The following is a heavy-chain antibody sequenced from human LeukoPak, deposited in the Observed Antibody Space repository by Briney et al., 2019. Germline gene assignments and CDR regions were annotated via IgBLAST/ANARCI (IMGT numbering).Heavy chain of an antibody. J-gene: IGHJ6*03. CDR3: ARWTVYYGSGSYHTDMDV. CDR2: IYTSGST. CDR1: GGSISSGSYY. Sequence: PSETLFLTCTVSGGSISSGSYYWSWIRQPAGKGLEWIGRIYTSGSTNYNPSLKSRVTISVDTSKNQFSLKLSSVTAADTAVYYCARWTVYYGSGSYHTDMDVWGKGTTVTISS. D-gene: IGHD3-10*01. V-gene: IGHV4-61*02.